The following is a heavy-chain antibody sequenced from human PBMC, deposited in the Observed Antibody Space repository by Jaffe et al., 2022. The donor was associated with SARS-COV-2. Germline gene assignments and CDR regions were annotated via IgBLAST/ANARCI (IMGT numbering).Heavy chain of an antibody. CDR3: AKPPPADKPTYYYDRQDWYFDL. D-gene: IGHD3-22*01. Sequence: EVQLLESGGGLVQPGGSLRLSCAASGFTFSSYAMSWVRQAPGKGLEWVSAISGSGGSTYYADSVKGRFTISRDNSKNTLYLQMNSLRAEDTAVYYCAKPPPADKPTYYYDRQDWYFDLWGRGTLVTVSS. CDR1: GFTFSSYA. V-gene: IGHV3-23*01. J-gene: IGHJ2*01. CDR2: ISGSGGST.